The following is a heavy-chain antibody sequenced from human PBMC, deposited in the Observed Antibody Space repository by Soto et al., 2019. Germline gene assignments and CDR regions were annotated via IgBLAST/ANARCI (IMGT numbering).Heavy chain of an antibody. CDR3: ARLGMMLDDDYYMDV. Sequence: PSETLSLTCTVSGGSISSYYWSWIRQPPGKGLEWIGYIYYSGSTNYNPSLKSRVTISVDTSKNQFSLKLRSVTAADTAVYYCARLGMMLDDDYYMDVWGKGTAVTVSS. D-gene: IGHD3-16*01. CDR2: IYYSGST. CDR1: GGSISSYY. V-gene: IGHV4-59*08. J-gene: IGHJ6*03.